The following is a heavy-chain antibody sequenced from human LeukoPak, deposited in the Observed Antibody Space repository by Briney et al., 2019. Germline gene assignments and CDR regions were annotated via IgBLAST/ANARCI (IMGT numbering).Heavy chain of an antibody. J-gene: IGHJ5*02. CDR3: ARDKVRGSWFDP. V-gene: IGHV1-69*05. D-gene: IGHD3-10*01. CDR2: IIPIFGTA. Sequence: SVKVSCKASGGTFSSYAISWVRQAPGQGLEWMGRIIPIFGTANYAQKFQGRVTITTDESTSTAYMELSSLRSEDTAVCYCARDKVRGSWFDPWGQGTLVTVSS. CDR1: GGTFSSYA.